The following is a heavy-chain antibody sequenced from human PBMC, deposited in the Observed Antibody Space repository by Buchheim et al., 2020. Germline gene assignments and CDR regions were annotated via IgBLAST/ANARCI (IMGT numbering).Heavy chain of an antibody. D-gene: IGHD3-10*01. V-gene: IGHV3-30*04. CDR3: AGDLVVGFYYGSAPLGY. J-gene: IGHJ4*02. Sequence: QVQLVESGGGVVQPGRSLRLSCAASGFTFTSYAMHWVRQAPGKGLEWVALISSDGSQKYYAASVKGRFTISRDNSIKTLYLQMNSLRAEDTALYYCAGDLVVGFYYGSAPLGYWGQGTL. CDR2: ISSDGSQK. CDR1: GFTFTSYA.